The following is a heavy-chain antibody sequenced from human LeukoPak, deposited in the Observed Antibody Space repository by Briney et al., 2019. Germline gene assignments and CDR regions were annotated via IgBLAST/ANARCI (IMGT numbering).Heavy chain of an antibody. V-gene: IGHV1-69*13. CDR3: TTRACHAGGCSSSFYGLHF. Sequence: SVKVSCKASGNSISNYAVSWVRQAPGQGFEWMGGIIPIFGTADYAQKFQGRVTITADQSTSTTYMALSSPKSEDTATYYCTTRACHAGGCSSSFYGLHFWGQGTTVSVSS. D-gene: IGHD2-15*01. CDR1: GNSISNYA. CDR2: IIPIFGTA. J-gene: IGHJ6*02.